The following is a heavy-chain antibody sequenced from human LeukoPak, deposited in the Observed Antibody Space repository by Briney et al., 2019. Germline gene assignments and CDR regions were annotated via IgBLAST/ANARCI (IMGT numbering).Heavy chain of an antibody. CDR1: GFTFSDYS. CDR2: ISGDSRYI. CDR3: ARGPFSSSWSEFDY. J-gene: IGHJ4*02. D-gene: IGHD6-13*01. Sequence: GGSLTLSCAASGFTFSDYSLNWGRQAPGKGLEWVSCISGDSRYIYYADSLKGRSTISRDNAQNSLYLHMNNLRAEDTAVYYCARGPFSSSWSEFDYWGQGTLVTVSS. V-gene: IGHV3-21*06.